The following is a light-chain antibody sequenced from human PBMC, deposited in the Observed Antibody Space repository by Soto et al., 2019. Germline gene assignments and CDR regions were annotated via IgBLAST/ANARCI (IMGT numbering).Light chain of an antibody. CDR1: GNDVGGYKY. CDR2: EGT. Sequence: QSVLTQPASVSGSPGQSITISCTGTGNDVGGYKYVSWYQHHPGKAPKLIIYEGTERPSGVSHRFSGSKSANTASLTISGLQAEDEADYYCSSYTSENAYVFGTGTKVTVL. J-gene: IGLJ1*01. CDR3: SSYTSENAYV. V-gene: IGLV2-14*01.